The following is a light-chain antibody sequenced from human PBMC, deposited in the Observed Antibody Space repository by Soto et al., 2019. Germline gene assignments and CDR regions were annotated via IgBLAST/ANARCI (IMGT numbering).Light chain of an antibody. CDR2: KAS. CDR3: QQYTSYPYT. V-gene: IGKV1-5*03. J-gene: IGKJ2*01. CDR1: QSISSW. Sequence: DIPMTQSPSTLSASVGDRVTITCRASQSISSWLAWYQQKPGKAPKLLIYKASSLESGVPSRFSGSGSGTEFTITISSLQPDDYATYYCQQYTSYPYTFGQGTKLEI.